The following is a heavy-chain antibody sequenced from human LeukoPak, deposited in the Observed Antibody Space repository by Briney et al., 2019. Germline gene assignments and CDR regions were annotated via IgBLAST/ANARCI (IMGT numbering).Heavy chain of an antibody. Sequence: GGSLRLSCAASGFTFSSYGMHWVRQAPGKGLEWVAFIRYDGSNKYYADSVKGRFTISRDNSKNTLYLQMNSLGAEDTAVYYCANLMYKPKSDAFDIWGQGTMVTVSS. D-gene: IGHD1-14*01. J-gene: IGHJ3*02. CDR3: ANLMYKPKSDAFDI. CDR2: IRYDGSNK. V-gene: IGHV3-30*02. CDR1: GFTFSSYG.